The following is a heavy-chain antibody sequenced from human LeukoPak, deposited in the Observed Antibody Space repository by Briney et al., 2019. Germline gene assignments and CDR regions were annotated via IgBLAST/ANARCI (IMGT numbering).Heavy chain of an antibody. Sequence: SETLSLTCTASGGSTSGYSWSWIRQPPGKGLEWIGYIYHSGSTNYNPSFKSRVTISIDTSKNQFSLKLSSVTAADTAVYYCARIWGHLGRFDYWGQGALVTVSS. D-gene: IGHD3-10*01. CDR2: IYHSGST. V-gene: IGHV4-59*01. CDR3: ARIWGHLGRFDY. J-gene: IGHJ4*02. CDR1: GGSTSGYS.